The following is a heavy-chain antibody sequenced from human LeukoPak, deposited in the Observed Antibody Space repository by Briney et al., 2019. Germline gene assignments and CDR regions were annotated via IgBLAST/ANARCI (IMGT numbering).Heavy chain of an antibody. D-gene: IGHD2-21*02. CDR2: ISYDGTNK. Sequence: GGSQRHSCAASGFTFSSYGMHWVRQAPGKGPEWVAVISYDGTNKYYADSVKGRFTISRDNSKSTLYLQISGLRAEDTAVYYCVKDLGGGDCYWGQGTLVTVSS. CDR1: GFTFSSYG. CDR3: VKDLGGGDCY. V-gene: IGHV3-30*18. J-gene: IGHJ4*02.